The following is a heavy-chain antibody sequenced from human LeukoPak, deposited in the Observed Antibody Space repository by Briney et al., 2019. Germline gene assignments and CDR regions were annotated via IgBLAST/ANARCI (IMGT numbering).Heavy chain of an antibody. Sequence: GGSLRLSCAASGFTFSPYWMTWVRQAPGKGLEWVANIKEDGSREYYVDSVKGRFTISRDNAKNSLYLQMDSLTAEDTAVYYCARDSPGYGAYVSWGQGTLVSVSS. CDR3: ARDSPGYGAYVS. CDR1: GFTFSPYW. J-gene: IGHJ1*01. CDR2: IKEDGSRE. V-gene: IGHV3-7*01. D-gene: IGHD5-12*01.